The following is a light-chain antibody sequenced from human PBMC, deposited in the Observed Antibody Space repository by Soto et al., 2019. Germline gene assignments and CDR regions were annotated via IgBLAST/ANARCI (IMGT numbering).Light chain of an antibody. CDR2: KAT. Sequence: DIQMTQSPSTLSASVGDRVTITCRASQSISSSLAWYQQKPGKAPKLLIYKATNLQSGVPSRFSGSGSGTEFSLTISSLQPDDFATYYCQQYDTYWTFGQGTKVDIK. CDR3: QQYDTYWT. CDR1: QSISSS. V-gene: IGKV1-5*03. J-gene: IGKJ1*01.